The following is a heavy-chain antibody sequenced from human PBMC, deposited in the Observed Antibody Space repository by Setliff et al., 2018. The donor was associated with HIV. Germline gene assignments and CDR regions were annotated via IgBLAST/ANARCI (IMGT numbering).Heavy chain of an antibody. CDR1: GGTFSSYG. J-gene: IGHJ6*03. CDR3: ARGADGDYRYYMDV. V-gene: IGHV1-69*13. D-gene: IGHD4-17*01. Sequence: ASVKVSCKASGGTFSSYGVNWVRQAPGQGLEWMGGIFPFFGSTNYAQKFQGRVTITADVSTSTIYMELSSLTSEDTAVYYCARGADGDYRYYMDVWGRGTTVTVSS. CDR2: IFPFFGST.